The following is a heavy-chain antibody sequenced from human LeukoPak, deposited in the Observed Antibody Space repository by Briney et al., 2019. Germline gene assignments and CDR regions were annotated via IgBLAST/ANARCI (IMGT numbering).Heavy chain of an antibody. D-gene: IGHD6-13*01. CDR2: ISYDGSNK. V-gene: IGHV3-30-3*01. Sequence: GGSLRLSCAASGFTFSSYAMHWVRQAPGKGLEWVAVISYDGSNKYYADSVKGRFTISRDNSKNTLYLQMNSLRAEDTAVYYCAKDEQPLVPFDYWGQGTLVTVSS. CDR1: GFTFSSYA. J-gene: IGHJ4*02. CDR3: AKDEQPLVPFDY.